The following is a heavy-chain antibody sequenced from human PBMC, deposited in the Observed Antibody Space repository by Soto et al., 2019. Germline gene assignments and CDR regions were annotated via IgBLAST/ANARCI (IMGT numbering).Heavy chain of an antibody. V-gene: IGHV4-30-2*01. CDR2: IYHSGST. CDR1: GGSISSGGYS. Sequence: SETLSLTCAVSGGSISSGGYSWSWIRQPPGKGLDWIGYIYHSGSTYYNPSLKSRVTISVDRSKNQFSLKLSSVTAADTAVYYCARGEKGYSYGHWDLSTYYYYGMDVWGQGTTVTVSS. J-gene: IGHJ6*02. CDR3: ARGEKGYSYGHWDLSTYYYYGMDV. D-gene: IGHD5-18*01.